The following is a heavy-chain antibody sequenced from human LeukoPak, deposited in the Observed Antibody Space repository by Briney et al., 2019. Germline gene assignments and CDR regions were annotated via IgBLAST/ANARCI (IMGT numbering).Heavy chain of an antibody. V-gene: IGHV3-9*01. CDR3: ARDLNRYSGSLGD. CDR2: ISWNSGSI. CDR1: GFTFDDYA. Sequence: GGSLRLSCAASGFTFDDYAMHWVRQAPGKGLEWVSGISWNSGSIGYADSVKGRFTISRDNAKNSLYLQMNSLRAEDTAVYYCARDLNRYSGSLGDWGQGTLVTVSS. D-gene: IGHD1-26*01. J-gene: IGHJ4*02.